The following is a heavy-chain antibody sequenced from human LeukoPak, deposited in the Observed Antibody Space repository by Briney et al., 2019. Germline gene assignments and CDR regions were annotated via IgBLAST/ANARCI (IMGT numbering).Heavy chain of an antibody. CDR1: GYTFTSYG. D-gene: IGHD5-12*01. CDR2: ISAYNGNT. Sequence: ASAKVSCKASGYTFTSYGISWVRQAPGQGLEWMGWISAYNGNTNYAQKLQGRVTMTTDTSTSTAYMELRSLRSDDTAVYYCARARRPSGYAVFFDYWGQGTLVTVSS. J-gene: IGHJ4*02. CDR3: ARARRPSGYAVFFDY. V-gene: IGHV1-18*04.